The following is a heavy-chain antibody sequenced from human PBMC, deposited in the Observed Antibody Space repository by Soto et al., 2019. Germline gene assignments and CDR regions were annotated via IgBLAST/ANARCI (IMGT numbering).Heavy chain of an antibody. D-gene: IGHD6-19*01. CDR1: GGSISSSSYY. CDR2: IYYSGST. J-gene: IGHJ6*02. CDR3: ARLAVAGFYYYYGMDV. Sequence: ASETLSLTCTVSGGSISSSSYYWGWIRQPPGKGLEWIGSIYYSGSTYYNPSLKSRVTISVDTSKNQFSLKLSSVTAADTAVYYCARLAVAGFYYYYGMDVWGQGTTVTVSS. V-gene: IGHV4-39*01.